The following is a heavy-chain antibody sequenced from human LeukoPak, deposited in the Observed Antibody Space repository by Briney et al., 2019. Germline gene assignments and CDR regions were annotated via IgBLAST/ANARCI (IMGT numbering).Heavy chain of an antibody. Sequence: ASVKVSCKASGYTFTSYYMHWVRQAPGQGLEWMGIINPSGGSTSYAQKFQGRVTMTRDTSTSTVYMELSSLRSEDTAVYYCARVRSLHDSSGYYPDLTFDYWGQGTLVTASS. CDR3: ARVRSLHDSSGYYPDLTFDY. CDR2: INPSGGST. V-gene: IGHV1-46*01. D-gene: IGHD3-22*01. J-gene: IGHJ4*02. CDR1: GYTFTSYY.